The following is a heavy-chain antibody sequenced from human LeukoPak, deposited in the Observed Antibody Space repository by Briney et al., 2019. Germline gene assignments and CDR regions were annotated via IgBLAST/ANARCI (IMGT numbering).Heavy chain of an antibody. CDR1: GYTFSSYG. J-gene: IGHJ5*02. Sequence: GASVKVSCKASGYTFSSYGISWVRQAPGQGLEWMGWINAYNGKTNYAQKFQGRVTMTTDTSTSTTYMEVRSLRSDDTAVYYCARHGHDFWSGQNWFDPWGQGTLVTVSS. D-gene: IGHD3-3*01. CDR2: INAYNGKT. CDR3: ARHGHDFWSGQNWFDP. V-gene: IGHV1-18*01.